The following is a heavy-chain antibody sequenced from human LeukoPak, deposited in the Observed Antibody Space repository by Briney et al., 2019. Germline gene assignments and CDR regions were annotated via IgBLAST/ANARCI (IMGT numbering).Heavy chain of an antibody. V-gene: IGHV3-11*01. J-gene: IGHJ6*02. Sequence: GGSLRLSCEASEFTFSDYYMSWIRQAPGKGLEWISYISDSAINTHYADSVKGRFTISRDNAKKLLVLEMKSLRSEDTAVYYCAAYYGSGSVNYYRGMDIWGQGTTVTVSS. D-gene: IGHD3-10*01. CDR2: ISDSAINT. CDR3: AAYYGSGSVNYYRGMDI. CDR1: EFTFSDYY.